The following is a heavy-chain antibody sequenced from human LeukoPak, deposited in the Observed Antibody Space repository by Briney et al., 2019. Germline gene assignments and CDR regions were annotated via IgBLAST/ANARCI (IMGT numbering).Heavy chain of an antibody. CDR3: ARDSELLWFGEFGDY. D-gene: IGHD3-10*01. J-gene: IGHJ4*02. V-gene: IGHV1-2*02. CDR1: GYTFTGCY. Sequence: ASVKVSCKASGYTFTGCYVHWVRQAPGQGLEWMGWINPNSGGTNYAQKFQGRVTMTRDTSISTAYMELSRLRSDDTAVYYCARDSELLWFGEFGDYWGQGTLVTVSS. CDR2: INPNSGGT.